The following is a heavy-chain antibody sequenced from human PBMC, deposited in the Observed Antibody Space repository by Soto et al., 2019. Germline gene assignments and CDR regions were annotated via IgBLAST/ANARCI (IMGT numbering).Heavy chain of an antibody. V-gene: IGHV3-21*01. J-gene: IGHJ4*02. D-gene: IGHD1-20*01. CDR3: ARGYNGH. CDR2: ITSGRTYI. Sequence: AXGSLRLSCAASGFTFTAYNMNWVRQAPGKGLEWVSSITSGRTYIYYAESVKGRFTISRDNAKKSLYLQMNSLRVEDTAMYYCARGYNGHWGQGTLVTVSS. CDR1: GFTFTAYN.